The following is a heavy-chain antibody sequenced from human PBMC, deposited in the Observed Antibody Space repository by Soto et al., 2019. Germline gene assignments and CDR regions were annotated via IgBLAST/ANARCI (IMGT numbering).Heavy chain of an antibody. Sequence: QVQLQESGPGLVKPSQTLSLTCTVSGGSISSGTSYWSWIPQRPGKGLGWIGYIFYSGSFYYTPSLRGRVMILAHTSKNQFTLRLSSVTAADTAVYYCARAPETPSILGVALPYFFDYWGQGALVTVSS. D-gene: IGHD3-3*01. V-gene: IGHV4-31*03. CDR2: IFYSGSF. CDR3: ARAPETPSILGVALPYFFDY. J-gene: IGHJ4*02. CDR1: GGSISSGTSY.